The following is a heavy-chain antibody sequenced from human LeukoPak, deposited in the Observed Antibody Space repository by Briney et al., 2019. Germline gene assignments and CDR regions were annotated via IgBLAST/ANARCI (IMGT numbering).Heavy chain of an antibody. CDR1: GVSFDDYY. V-gene: IGHV4-34*01. J-gene: IGHJ4*02. CDR2: INHSGYT. D-gene: IGHD4-17*01. Sequence: SETLSLTCAVSGVSFDDYYWAWVRQTPGKGLEWIGEINHSGYTNDSPALKNGVTLSTDTSSKQLSLNLRSVLMADAGFYYYMRMTTGHDYWGQGTLVTVSS. CDR3: MRMTTGHDY.